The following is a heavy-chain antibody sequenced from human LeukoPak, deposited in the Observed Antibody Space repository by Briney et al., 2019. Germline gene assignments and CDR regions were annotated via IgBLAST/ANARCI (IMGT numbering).Heavy chain of an antibody. Sequence: GASVKVSCKASGYTFTGYYMHWVRQAPGQGLEWMGWINPNSGGTNYAQKFQGRVTMTRDTSISTACMELSRLRSDDTAVYYCARDSSGWGTSLYYYYYMDVWGKGTTVTVSS. CDR2: INPNSGGT. V-gene: IGHV1-2*02. CDR1: GYTFTGYY. CDR3: ARDSSGWGTSLYYYYYMDV. D-gene: IGHD6-19*01. J-gene: IGHJ6*03.